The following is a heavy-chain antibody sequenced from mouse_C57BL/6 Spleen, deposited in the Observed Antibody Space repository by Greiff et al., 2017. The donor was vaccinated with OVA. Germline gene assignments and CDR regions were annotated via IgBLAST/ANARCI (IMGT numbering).Heavy chain of an antibody. Sequence: VQLQQPGAELVRPGTSVKLSCKASGYTFTSYWMHWVKQRPGQGLEWIGVIDPSDSYTNYNQKFKGKATLTVDTSSSTAYMQLSSLTSEDSAVYYCARNWDGYWGQGTTLTVSS. CDR1: GYTFTSYW. J-gene: IGHJ2*01. CDR3: ARNWDGY. D-gene: IGHD4-1*01. V-gene: IGHV1-59*01. CDR2: IDPSDSYT.